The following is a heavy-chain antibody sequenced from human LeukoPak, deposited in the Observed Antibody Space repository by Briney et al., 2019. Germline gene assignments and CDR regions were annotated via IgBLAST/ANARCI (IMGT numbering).Heavy chain of an antibody. J-gene: IGHJ4*02. D-gene: IGHD3-3*01. CDR1: GFTVSSNY. V-gene: IGHV3-21*01. CDR2: ISSRSSYI. Sequence: GGSLRLSCGASGFTVSSNYMSWVRQAPGKGLEWVSSISSRSSYIFYADSVKGRFTISRDNAKKSLYLQMNSLRAEDTAVYYCASGVNYFDYWGQGTLVTVSS. CDR3: ASGVNYFDY.